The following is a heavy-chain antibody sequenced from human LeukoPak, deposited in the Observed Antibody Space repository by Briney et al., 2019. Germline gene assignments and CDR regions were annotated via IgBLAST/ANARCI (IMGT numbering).Heavy chain of an antibody. V-gene: IGHV1-18*01. CDR1: GYTFTSYG. CDR3: ARGALLYCSSTSCPLNWFDP. Sequence: ASVKVSCKASGYTFTSYGISWVRQAPGQGLEWMGWISAYNGNTNYAQKLQGRVTMTTDTSTSTAYMELRSLRSDDTAVYYCARGALLYCSSTSCPLNWFDPWGQGTLVTVSS. D-gene: IGHD2-2*01. CDR2: ISAYNGNT. J-gene: IGHJ5*02.